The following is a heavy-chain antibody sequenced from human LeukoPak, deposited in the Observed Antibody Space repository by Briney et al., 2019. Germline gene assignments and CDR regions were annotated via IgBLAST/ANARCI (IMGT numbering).Heavy chain of an antibody. D-gene: IGHD5-18*01. V-gene: IGHV1-8*01. CDR2: MNFNSGNT. CDR3: AKVGLGNTANHI. J-gene: IGHJ3*02. CDR1: GYTFPNYD. Sequence: TSVRVSXKASGYTFPNYDINWVRQATGQGLEWMGWMNFNSGNTGYAQKFQGRVTMTRNTAISTVYMELSNLKSEDTAIYYCAKVGLGNTANHIWGQGTMVTVSS.